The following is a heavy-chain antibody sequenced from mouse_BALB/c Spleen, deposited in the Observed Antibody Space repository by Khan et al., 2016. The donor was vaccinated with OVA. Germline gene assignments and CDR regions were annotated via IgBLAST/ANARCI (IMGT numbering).Heavy chain of an antibody. CDR2: IWSDGKT. J-gene: IGHJ1*01. CDR3: ARQIFPGYFDV. Sequence: VQLQEGGPGLVAPSQSLSITCTISGFSLTSYGIHWVRQPPGKGLEWLVVIWSDGKTTYNSALKSRLNIIKDNSKSQVFLKMNSLQTDDTAMYYCARQIFPGYFDVWGAGTTVTVSS. CDR1: GFSLTSYG. V-gene: IGHV2-6-1*01.